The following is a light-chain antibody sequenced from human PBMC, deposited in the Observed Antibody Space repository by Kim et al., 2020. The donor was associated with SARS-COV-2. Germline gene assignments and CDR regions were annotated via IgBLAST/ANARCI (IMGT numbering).Light chain of an antibody. CDR1: QNINTW. J-gene: IGKJ2*01. V-gene: IGKV1-5*03. CDR2: KAS. CDR3: HQYNRHPHT. Sequence: SASVGDRVTITCRASQNINTWLAWYQERPGKAPKLLIDKASSLQSGVPSKFSGSGSGTEFTLTISSLQPDDFATYHCHQYNRHPHTFGQGTKLEI.